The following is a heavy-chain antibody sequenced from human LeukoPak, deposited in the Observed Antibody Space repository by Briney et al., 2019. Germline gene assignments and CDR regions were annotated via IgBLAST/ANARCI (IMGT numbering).Heavy chain of an antibody. CDR2: MNPNSGNT. CDR1: RYTFVSYD. V-gene: IGHV1-8*03. D-gene: IGHD6-19*01. CDR3: GGLYQWGGHWFDP. J-gene: IGHJ5*02. Sequence: ASVKVSCKASRYTFVSYDINWVRQATGQGLEWMGWMNPNSGNTGYAQKVQGRVTITRNTSISTAYMELSSLRSEDAAVYYCGGLYQWGGHWFDPWGQGILVTVSS.